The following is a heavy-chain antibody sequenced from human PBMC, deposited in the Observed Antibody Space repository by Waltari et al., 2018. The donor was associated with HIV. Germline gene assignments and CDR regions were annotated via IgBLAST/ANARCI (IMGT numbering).Heavy chain of an antibody. CDR1: GFTFRSFG. CDR2: IWYDGSNK. V-gene: IGHV3-33*01. J-gene: IGHJ4*02. D-gene: IGHD6-19*01. Sequence: QVQLVESGGGVVQYGRSMRLSCGACGFTFRSFGIHWVRQAAGKGLEWVEVIWYDGSNKYYADSVKGRFSISRDNSKNTVYLQMNSLRAEDTAEYYCARDSITVSGTFDYWGQGTLVTVSS. CDR3: ARDSITVSGTFDY.